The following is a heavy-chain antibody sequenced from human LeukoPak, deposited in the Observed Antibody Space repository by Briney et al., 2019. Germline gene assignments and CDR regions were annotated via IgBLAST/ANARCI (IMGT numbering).Heavy chain of an antibody. CDR2: ISGTGGDT. CDR3: AKVGPGYCSSTSCYVADY. V-gene: IGHV3-23*01. Sequence: GGSLRLSCAASGFIFSNFPMTWVRQTPGKGLEGVSSISGTGGDTYYTDSVKGRFTISRDNSKNTLYLQVNSLRAEDTAVYYCAKVGPGYCSSTSCYVADYWGQGTLVTVSS. D-gene: IGHD2-2*01. CDR1: GFIFSNFP. J-gene: IGHJ4*02.